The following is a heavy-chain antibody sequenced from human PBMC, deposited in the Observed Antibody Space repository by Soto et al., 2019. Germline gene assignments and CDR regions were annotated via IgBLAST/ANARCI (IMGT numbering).Heavy chain of an antibody. CDR1: AYTFSDSY. CDR3: ARSFSSGWNWFDP. V-gene: IGHV1-2*02. D-gene: IGHD6-25*01. Sequence: ASVKVSCKASAYTFSDSYIHWVRQAPGQGLEWMGWINPKNGDTKYAQKFQGRVTMTRDTSINTAYMELSRLTSDDTAVYYCARSFSSGWNWFDPWGQGTQGTVSS. J-gene: IGHJ5*02. CDR2: INPKNGDT.